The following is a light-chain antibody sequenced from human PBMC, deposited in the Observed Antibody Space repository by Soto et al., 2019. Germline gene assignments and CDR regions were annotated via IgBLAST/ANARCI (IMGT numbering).Light chain of an antibody. CDR3: QQYGRSPSIT. CDR1: QSVSSSY. CDR2: VAS. V-gene: IGKV3-20*01. J-gene: IGKJ5*01. Sequence: EIVLTQSPGTLSLSPGERATLSCRASQSVSSSYLAWYQQKPGQAPRLLIYVASSRATGIPDRFSDSGSGTHFTLTISRLEPEDFAVYYFQQYGRSPSITFGQGTRLEIK.